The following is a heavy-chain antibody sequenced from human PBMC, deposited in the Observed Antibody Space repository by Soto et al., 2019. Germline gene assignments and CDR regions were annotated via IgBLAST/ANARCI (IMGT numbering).Heavy chain of an antibody. Sequence: QVQLVQSGAEVKKPGASVKVSCKASRYTFTSYGVSWVRQAPGQGLERMGWISAYNGNTNYAQKLQGRVTMTTDTSTSPAYLALRSLRSDDTAVYYCAREGQWSGYPNFDYWGQGTLVTVSS. J-gene: IGHJ4*02. V-gene: IGHV1-18*04. CDR1: RYTFTSYG. CDR2: ISAYNGNT. D-gene: IGHD3-3*01. CDR3: AREGQWSGYPNFDY.